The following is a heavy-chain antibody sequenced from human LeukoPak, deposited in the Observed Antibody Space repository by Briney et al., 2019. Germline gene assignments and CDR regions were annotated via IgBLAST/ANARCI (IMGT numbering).Heavy chain of an antibody. CDR2: ISGSGGST. CDR3: AKPPGIAVAGYLGY. J-gene: IGHJ4*02. Sequence: GGSLRLSCAASGFTFSSYAMSWVRQAPGKGLEWVSAISGSGGSTYYADSVKGRFTISRGNSKNTLYLQMNSLRAEDTAVYYCAKPPGIAVAGYLGYWGQGTLVTVSS. CDR1: GFTFSSYA. V-gene: IGHV3-23*01. D-gene: IGHD6-19*01.